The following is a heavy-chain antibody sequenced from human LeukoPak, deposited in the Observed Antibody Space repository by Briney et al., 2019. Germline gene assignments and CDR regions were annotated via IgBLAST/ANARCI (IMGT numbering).Heavy chain of an antibody. D-gene: IGHD3-22*01. CDR2: MNPNSGNT. CDR3: ARGQIRYYDSSGYST. J-gene: IGHJ5*02. V-gene: IGHV1-8*01. Sequence: ASVTVSFKASGYTFTSYNINWVRQATGQGLEWMGWMNPNSGNTGYAQKFQGRVTMTRNTSISTAYMELSSLRSEDTAVYYCARGQIRYYDSSGYSTWGQGTLVTVSS. CDR1: GYTFTSYN.